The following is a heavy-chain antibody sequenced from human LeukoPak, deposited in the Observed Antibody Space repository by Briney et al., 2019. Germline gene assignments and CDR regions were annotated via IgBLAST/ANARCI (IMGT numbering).Heavy chain of an antibody. CDR3: ARTVDTAMVTIDY. V-gene: IGHV3-30*03. Sequence: GGSLRLSCAASGFTFGSYGMHWVRQAPGKGLEWVALISYDGSNEYYADSVRGRFTISRDNSKNTLYLQMNSLRAEDTAVYYCARTVDTAMVTIDYWGQGTLVTVSS. CDR2: ISYDGSNE. CDR1: GFTFGSYG. D-gene: IGHD5-18*01. J-gene: IGHJ4*02.